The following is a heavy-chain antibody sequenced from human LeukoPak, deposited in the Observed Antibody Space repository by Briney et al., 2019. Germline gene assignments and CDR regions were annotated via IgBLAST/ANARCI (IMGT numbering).Heavy chain of an antibody. CDR3: ARLSRGYYDSSGNDWYYYYYMDV. V-gene: IGHV1-18*01. J-gene: IGHJ6*03. Sequence: GASVKVSCKASGYTFTSYGISWVRQAPGQGLEWMGWISAYNGNTNYAQKLQGRVTMTTDTSTSTAYMELRSLRSDDTAVYYCARLSRGYYDSSGNDWYYYYYMDVWGKGTTVTISS. D-gene: IGHD3-22*01. CDR1: GYTFTSYG. CDR2: ISAYNGNT.